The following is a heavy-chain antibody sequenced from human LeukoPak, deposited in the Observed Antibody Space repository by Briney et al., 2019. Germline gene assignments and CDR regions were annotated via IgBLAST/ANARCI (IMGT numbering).Heavy chain of an antibody. J-gene: IGHJ6*03. Sequence: GGSLRLSCVTSGFTFSDYDMNWIRQAPGRGLEWVSYSGSNNSSMYYADSVKGRFSISRDNSKNTLYLQMNSLRAEDTAVYYCAKDPRDYYYMDVWGKGTTVTVSS. CDR2: SGSNNSSM. CDR3: AKDPRDYYYMDV. CDR1: GFTFSDYD. V-gene: IGHV3-11*04.